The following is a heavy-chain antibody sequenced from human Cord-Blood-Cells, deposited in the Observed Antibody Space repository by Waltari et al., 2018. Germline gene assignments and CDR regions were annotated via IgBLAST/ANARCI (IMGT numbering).Heavy chain of an antibody. D-gene: IGHD6-6*01. CDR3: ASEYSSSSNWFDP. CDR1: GGSISSSSYY. J-gene: IGHJ5*02. Sequence: QLQLQESGPGLVKPSETLSLTCTVSGGSISSSSYYWAWIRQPPGKGLEWIGSIYYSGSTYYNPSLKSRVTISVDTSKNQFSLKLSSVTAADTAVYYCASEYSSSSNWFDPWGQGTLVTVSS. V-gene: IGHV4-39*01. CDR2: IYYSGST.